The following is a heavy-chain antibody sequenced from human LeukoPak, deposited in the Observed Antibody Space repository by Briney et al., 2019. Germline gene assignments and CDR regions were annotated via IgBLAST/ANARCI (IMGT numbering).Heavy chain of an antibody. CDR2: IRQDGSEK. D-gene: IGHD6-19*01. CDR1: GFTFSTHW. Sequence: PGGSLRLSCAASGFTFSTHWMTWVRQAPGKGLEWVANIRQDGSEKYYVDSVKGRFTISRDNAKNSLFLQMNSLRAEDTAVYYCARDPLYSSGWYANHFDYWGQGTLVTVSS. CDR3: ARDPLYSSGWYANHFDY. V-gene: IGHV3-7*03. J-gene: IGHJ4*02.